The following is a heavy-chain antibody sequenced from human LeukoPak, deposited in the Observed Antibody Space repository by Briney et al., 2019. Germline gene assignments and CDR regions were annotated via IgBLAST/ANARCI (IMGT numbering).Heavy chain of an antibody. CDR3: AREGSITMVRGVINY. V-gene: IGHV1-18*01. J-gene: IGHJ4*02. Sequence: ASVKVSCKASGYTFTSYGISWVRQAPGQGLEWMGWISAYNGNTNYAQKVQGRVTMTTDTSTSTAYMELRSLRSDDTAVYYCAREGSITMVRGVINYWGQGTLVTVSS. D-gene: IGHD3-10*01. CDR2: ISAYNGNT. CDR1: GYTFTSYG.